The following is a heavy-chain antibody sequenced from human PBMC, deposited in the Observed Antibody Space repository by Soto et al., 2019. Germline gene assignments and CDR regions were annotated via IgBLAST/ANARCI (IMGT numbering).Heavy chain of an antibody. D-gene: IGHD3-22*01. Sequence: GGSLRLSCAASGFTFSSYSMNRVRQAPGKGLEWASSISSSSSYIYYADSVKGRFTISRDNAKNSLYLQMNSLRAEDTAVYYCARVTDYYDSREAFDIWGQGTMVT. J-gene: IGHJ3*02. CDR3: ARVTDYYDSREAFDI. V-gene: IGHV3-21*01. CDR1: GFTFSSYS. CDR2: ISSSSSYI.